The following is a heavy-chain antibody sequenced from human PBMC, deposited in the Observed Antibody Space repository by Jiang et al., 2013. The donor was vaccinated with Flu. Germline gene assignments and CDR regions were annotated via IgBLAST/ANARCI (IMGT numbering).Heavy chain of an antibody. J-gene: IGHJ2*01. CDR1: GFTFSSYA. CDR2: ISYDGSNK. Sequence: RLSCAASGFTFSSYAMHWVRQAPGKGLEWVAVISYDGSNKYYADSVKGRFTISRDNSKNTLYLQMNSLRAEDTAVYYCARDGSHYGDAYWYFDLWGRGTLVTVSS. CDR3: ARDGSHYGDAYWYFDL. D-gene: IGHD4-17*01. V-gene: IGHV3-30-3*01.